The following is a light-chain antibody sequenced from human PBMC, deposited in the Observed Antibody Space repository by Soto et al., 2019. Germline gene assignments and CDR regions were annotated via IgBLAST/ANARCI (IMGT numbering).Light chain of an antibody. J-gene: IGLJ1*01. CDR3: AAWDDSLSGDV. CDR1: SSNIGSNA. CDR2: TNN. V-gene: IGLV1-47*02. Sequence: QPVLTQPPSASGTPGQRVTISCSGSSSNIGSNAVNWYQQLPGTAPKVLIYTNNQRPSGVPDRFSGSKSGTSASLAISGLRSEDEADYYCAAWDDSLSGDVFGTGTKLTVL.